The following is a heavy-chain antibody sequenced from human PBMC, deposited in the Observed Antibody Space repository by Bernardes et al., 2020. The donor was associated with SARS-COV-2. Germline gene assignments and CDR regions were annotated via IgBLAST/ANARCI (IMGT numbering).Heavy chain of an antibody. D-gene: IGHD2-15*01. CDR3: ARVEGFCSGGTCFSLFYFDH. V-gene: IGHV1-18*04. J-gene: IGHJ4*02. Sequence: ASLKVFCKASGYTFTNYGIGWVRQAPGHGLEWLGWISGYNGNTNYARHLQDRVSMTIDISTNTAFMELRRLRSDDTAVYYCARVEGFCSGGTCFSLFYFDHWGQGTLVSVSS. CDR1: GYTFTNYG. CDR2: ISGYNGNT.